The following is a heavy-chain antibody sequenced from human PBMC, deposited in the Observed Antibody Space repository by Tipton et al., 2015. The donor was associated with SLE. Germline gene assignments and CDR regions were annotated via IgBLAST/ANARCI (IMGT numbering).Heavy chain of an antibody. CDR3: ATDSSGWYHFDY. V-gene: IGHV4-59*01. CDR1: GGSISSYY. CDR2: IYYSGST. D-gene: IGHD6-19*01. Sequence: TLSLTCTVSGGSISSYYWSWIRQPPGKGLEWIGYIYYSGSTNYNPSLKSRVTISVDTSKNQFSLKLSSVTAADTAVYYCATDSSGWYHFDYWGQGTLVTVSS. J-gene: IGHJ4*02.